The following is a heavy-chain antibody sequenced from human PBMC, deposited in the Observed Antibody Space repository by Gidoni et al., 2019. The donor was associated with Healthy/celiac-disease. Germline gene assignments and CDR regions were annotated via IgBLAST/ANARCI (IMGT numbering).Heavy chain of an antibody. CDR1: GGTFSSPA. J-gene: IGHJ5*02. V-gene: IGHV1-69*01. CDR3: ARATEGDYYDSSGYYP. CDR2: IIPIFGTA. Sequence: QVQLGESGAGGMKPGSPVKVSCQACGGTFSSPASSSVRQAPGQGLEWMGGIIPIFGTANYAQKFQGRVTITADESTSTAYMELSSLRSEDTAVYYCARATEGDYYDSSGYYPWGQGTLVTVSS. D-gene: IGHD3-22*01.